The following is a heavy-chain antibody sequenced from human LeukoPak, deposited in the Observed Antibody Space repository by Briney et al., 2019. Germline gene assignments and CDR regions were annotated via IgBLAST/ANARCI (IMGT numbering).Heavy chain of an antibody. CDR2: ISNSGGTT. V-gene: IGHV3-23*01. CDR1: GFTFSNYA. J-gene: IGHJ3*02. CDR3: ARDANYHVSSDYYDAFDI. D-gene: IGHD3-22*01. Sequence: GGSLRLSCAASGFTFSNYAMNWVRQAPGKGLEWVSAISNSGGTTYYADSVKGRFTISRDNAKKTLYLQMNSLRAEDTAVYYCARDANYHVSSDYYDAFDIWGQGTMVTVSS.